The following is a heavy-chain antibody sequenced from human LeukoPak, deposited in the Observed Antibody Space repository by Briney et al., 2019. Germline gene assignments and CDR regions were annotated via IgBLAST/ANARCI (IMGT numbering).Heavy chain of an antibody. CDR2: IYTSGST. D-gene: IGHD3-9*01. CDR3: ARGPYYDILTGSQNWFDP. V-gene: IGHV4-4*07. Sequence: PSETLSLTCTVSGGPISSYYWSWIRQPAGKGLEWIGRIYTSGSTNYNPSLKSRVTMSVDTSKNQFSLKLSSVTAADTAVYYCARGPYYDILTGSQNWFDPWGQGTLVTVSS. CDR1: GGPISSYY. J-gene: IGHJ5*02.